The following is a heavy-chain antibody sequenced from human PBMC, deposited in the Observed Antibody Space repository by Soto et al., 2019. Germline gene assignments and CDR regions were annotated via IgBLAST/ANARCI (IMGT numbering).Heavy chain of an antibody. D-gene: IGHD2-2*01. Sequence: PGGSLRLSCAASGFTFSSYWMHWVRQAPGKGLVWVSRINSDGSSTSYADSVKGRFTISRDNSKNTLYLQMNSLRAEDTAVYYCARDRGCISTTCYRYYYAMDVWGQGTTVTVSS. CDR3: ARDRGCISTTCYRYYYAMDV. V-gene: IGHV3-74*01. CDR1: GFTFSSYW. CDR2: INSDGSST. J-gene: IGHJ6*02.